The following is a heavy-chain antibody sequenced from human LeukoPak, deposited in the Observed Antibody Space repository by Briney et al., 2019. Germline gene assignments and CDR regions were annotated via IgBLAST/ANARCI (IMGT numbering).Heavy chain of an antibody. Sequence: ASVKVSCKASGYAFTGYFIHWVRQAPGQGLEWMGWIYPNNGDTSYAQTYQGRVTLTRDTSMSTAYMELSRLRSDDTAKYYCARFGAPQWSGANPGINAFDIWGQGTMVTVSS. CDR2: IYPNNGDT. CDR1: GYAFTGYF. J-gene: IGHJ3*02. V-gene: IGHV1-2*02. CDR3: ARFGAPQWSGANPGINAFDI. D-gene: IGHD3-10*01.